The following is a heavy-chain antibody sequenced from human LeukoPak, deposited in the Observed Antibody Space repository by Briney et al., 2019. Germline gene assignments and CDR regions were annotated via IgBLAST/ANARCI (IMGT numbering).Heavy chain of an antibody. Sequence: SETLSLTCTVSGVSISSGDYYWGWIRQTPGKGLEWIGYIYYNGDTYYNPSLKSRVTISRDTSENQFSLKLSSVTAADTAVYYCARDLFRITSLWGQGTLVTVSS. J-gene: IGHJ4*02. V-gene: IGHV4-30-4*08. D-gene: IGHD1-14*01. CDR3: ARDLFRITSL. CDR1: GVSISSGDYY. CDR2: IYYNGDT.